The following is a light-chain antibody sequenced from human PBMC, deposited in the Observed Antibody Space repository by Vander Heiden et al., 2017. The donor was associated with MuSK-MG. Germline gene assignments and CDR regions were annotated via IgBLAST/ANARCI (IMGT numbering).Light chain of an antibody. CDR3: QKYGSSPPDT. J-gene: IGKJ2*01. CDR1: QSVSSSY. V-gene: IGKV3-20*01. CDR2: GAS. Sequence: EIVLTQSPGTLSLSPGERATLPCRASQSVSSSYLAWYQQKPGQAPRLLIYGASSRATGIPDRFSGSGSGTDFTLTISRLEPEDFAVYYCQKYGSSPPDTFGQGTKLEIK.